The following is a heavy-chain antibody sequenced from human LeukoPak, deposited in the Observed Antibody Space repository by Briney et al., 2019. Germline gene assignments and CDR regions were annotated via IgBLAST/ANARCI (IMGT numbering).Heavy chain of an antibody. J-gene: IGHJ4*02. CDR1: GFTFITYW. D-gene: IGHD6-19*01. CDR3: ASSQWLVR. V-gene: IGHV3-74*01. CDR2: INSDGSTT. Sequence: SGGSLRLSCAASGFTFITYWMHWVRQAPGKGLVWVSSINSDGSTTTYADSVKGRFTISRDNAKNMVYLQMNSLRAEDTAVYYCASSQWLVRWGQGTLVTVSS.